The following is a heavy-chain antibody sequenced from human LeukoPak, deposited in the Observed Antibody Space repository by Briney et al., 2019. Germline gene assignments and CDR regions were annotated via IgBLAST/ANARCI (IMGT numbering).Heavy chain of an antibody. V-gene: IGHV3-66*01. CDR1: GFTVSSNY. Sequence: AGGSLRLSCAASGFTVSSNYMSWVRQAPGKGLEWVSVIYSGGSTYYADSVKGRFTISRDNSKNTLYLQMNSLRAEDTAMYYCARFKSAAGMGYFDYWGQGTLVTVSS. CDR2: IYSGGST. J-gene: IGHJ4*02. D-gene: IGHD6-13*01. CDR3: ARFKSAAGMGYFDY.